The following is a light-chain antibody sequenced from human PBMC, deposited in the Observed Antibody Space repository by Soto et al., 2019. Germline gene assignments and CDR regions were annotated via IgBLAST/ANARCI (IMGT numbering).Light chain of an antibody. CDR1: SSDVGGYNY. CDR3: SSYTISSTPV. Sequence: QSALTQPASVSGSPGQSITISCTGTSSDVGGYNYVSWYQQHPGKAPKLMIYDVSNRPSGVSNRFSGSKSGNTASLTISGLQAEDEADYYCSSYTISSTPVLGTVTNATVL. J-gene: IGLJ1*01. CDR2: DVS. V-gene: IGLV2-14*01.